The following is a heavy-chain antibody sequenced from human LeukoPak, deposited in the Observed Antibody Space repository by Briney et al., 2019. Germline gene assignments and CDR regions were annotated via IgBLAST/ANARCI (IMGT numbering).Heavy chain of an antibody. J-gene: IGHJ4*02. V-gene: IGHV1-69*04. D-gene: IGHD5-24*01. CDR2: IIPILGIA. CDR1: GGTFSSYA. Sequence: SVKVSCKASGGTFSSYAISWVRQAPGQGLEWMGRIIPILGIANYAQKFQGRVTITADKSTSTAYMELSSLRSEDTAVYYCASSGDGYPYRYWGQGTLVTVSS. CDR3: ASSGDGYPYRY.